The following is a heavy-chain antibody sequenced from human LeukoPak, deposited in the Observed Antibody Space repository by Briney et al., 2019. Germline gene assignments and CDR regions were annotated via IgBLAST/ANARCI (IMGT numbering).Heavy chain of an antibody. D-gene: IGHD1-26*01. CDR2: IRSKAYGGTT. CDR3: TRVGGSYPVDY. Sequence: GGSLRLSCTASGFTFGDYAMSWVRQAPGKGLEWVGFIRSKAYGGTTEYAASVKGRFTISRDDSKSIAYLQMNSLKTEDTAVYYCTRVGGSYPVDYWGQGTLVTVSS. CDR1: GFTFGDYA. J-gene: IGHJ4*02. V-gene: IGHV3-49*04.